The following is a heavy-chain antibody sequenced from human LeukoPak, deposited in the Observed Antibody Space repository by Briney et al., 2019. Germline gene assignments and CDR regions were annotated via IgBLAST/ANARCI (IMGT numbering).Heavy chain of an antibody. CDR3: AKDLHGDYVRWGDY. D-gene: IGHD4-17*01. V-gene: IGHV3-23*01. Sequence: GGSLRLSCAASGFTFSSYAMHWVRQAPGKGLEWVSSISGSGGSTWYADSVKGRFTISRDNSKNTLYLQMNSLRAEDTAVYYCAKDLHGDYVRWGDYWGQGTLVTVSS. CDR2: ISGSGGST. CDR1: GFTFSSYA. J-gene: IGHJ4*02.